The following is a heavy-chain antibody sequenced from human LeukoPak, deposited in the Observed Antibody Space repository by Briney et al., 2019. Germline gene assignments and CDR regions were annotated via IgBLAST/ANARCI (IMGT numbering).Heavy chain of an antibody. V-gene: IGHV3-15*07. CDR1: DFTLTNAW. CDR3: TTVILYSSGWPFDY. D-gene: IGHD6-19*01. Sequence: GGSLRLSCAASDFTLTNAWMNWVRQAPGKELEWVGRIKSKTDGGTTDYAAPVKGRFTISRDDSKNTLYLQMNSLKTEDTAVYYCTTVILYSSGWPFDYWGQGTLVTVSS. J-gene: IGHJ4*02. CDR2: IKSKTDGGTT.